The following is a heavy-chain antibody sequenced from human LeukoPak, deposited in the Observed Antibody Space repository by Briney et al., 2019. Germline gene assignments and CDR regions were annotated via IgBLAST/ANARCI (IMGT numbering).Heavy chain of an antibody. CDR3: ARPRAVTGTVGWDY. CDR2: ISGSGGST. D-gene: IGHD6-19*01. CDR1: GFTFSSYA. J-gene: IGHJ4*01. Sequence: AGGSLRLSCAASGFTFSSYAMSWVRQAPGKGLEWVSAISGSGGSTYYADSVKGRFTISRDNAKNTLFLQMSSLRAEDTGVYYCARPRAVTGTVGWDYWGHGTLVTVSS. V-gene: IGHV3-23*01.